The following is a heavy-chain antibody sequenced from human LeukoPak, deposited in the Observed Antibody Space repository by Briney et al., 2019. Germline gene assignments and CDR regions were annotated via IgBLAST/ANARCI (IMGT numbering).Heavy chain of an antibody. Sequence: GGSLRLSCAASGFTVTSNYMCWVRQAPGKGLEWVSIIYSGGGAYYADSVKGRFTISRDNSRNTLFLQMNSLRAEDTAMYYCARVFPPNWFDPWGQGTPVTVSS. CDR2: IYSGGGA. D-gene: IGHD3-10*02. J-gene: IGHJ5*02. CDR1: GFTVTSNY. CDR3: ARVFPPNWFDP. V-gene: IGHV3-66*01.